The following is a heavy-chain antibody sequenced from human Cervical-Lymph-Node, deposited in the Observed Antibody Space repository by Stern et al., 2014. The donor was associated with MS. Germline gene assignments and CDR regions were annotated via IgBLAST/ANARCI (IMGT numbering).Heavy chain of an antibody. D-gene: IGHD6-19*01. Sequence: VQLVESGPGLVKPSETLSLMCTVSGDSISNYYWNWIRQTPERGLQWIGYVYYTGSTSYNPSLNGRVTISLGTSKNEFSLKLDSVTAADTAVYYCARGGIALALNWFDLWGQGTPVTVSS. CDR2: VYYTGST. V-gene: IGHV4-59*01. J-gene: IGHJ5*02. CDR1: GDSISNYY. CDR3: ARGGIALALNWFDL.